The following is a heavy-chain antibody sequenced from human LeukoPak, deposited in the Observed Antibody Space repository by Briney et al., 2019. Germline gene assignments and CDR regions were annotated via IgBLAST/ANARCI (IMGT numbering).Heavy chain of an antibody. CDR1: GFTFSSYW. CDR3: ARSDYDYVWGSYLYTGYFDY. V-gene: IGHV3-7*01. J-gene: IGHJ4*02. Sequence: PGGSLRLSCAASGFTFSSYWMSWVRQAPGKGLEWVANIKQDGSEKYYVDSVKGRFTISRDNAKNSLYLQMNSLRAEDTAVYYCARSDYDYVWGSYLYTGYFDYWGQGTLVTVTS. D-gene: IGHD3-16*02. CDR2: IKQDGSEK.